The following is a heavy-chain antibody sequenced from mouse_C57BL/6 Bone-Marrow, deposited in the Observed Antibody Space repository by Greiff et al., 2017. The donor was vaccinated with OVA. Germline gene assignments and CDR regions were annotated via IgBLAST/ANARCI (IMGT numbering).Heavy chain of an antibody. CDR2: INYDGSST. D-gene: IGHD1-1*01. CDR3: ARDKGYYGSSYAMDY. V-gene: IGHV5-16*01. J-gene: IGHJ4*01. Sequence: EVKLMESEGGLVQPGSSMKLSCTASGFTFSDYYMAWVRQVPEKGLEWVANINYDGSSTYYLDSLKSRFIISRDNAKNSLYLQMSSLKSEDTATYYCARDKGYYGSSYAMDYWGQGTSVTVSS. CDR1: GFTFSDYY.